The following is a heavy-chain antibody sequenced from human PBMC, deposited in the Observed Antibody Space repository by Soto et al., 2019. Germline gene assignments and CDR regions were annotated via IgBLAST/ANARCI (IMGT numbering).Heavy chain of an antibody. CDR1: GYTLTGYY. J-gene: IGHJ4*02. V-gene: IGHV1-2*02. D-gene: IGHD3-22*01. CDR3: ERDCSGYTHDFDY. Sequence: XSVKVSCTASGYTLTGYYMDWVRQAPGQGLEWMGWINPNSGGTNYAQKFQGRVTMTRDTSISTAYMELSRLRSDDTAVYYCERDCSGYTHDFDYWGQGTLVTVSS. CDR2: INPNSGGT.